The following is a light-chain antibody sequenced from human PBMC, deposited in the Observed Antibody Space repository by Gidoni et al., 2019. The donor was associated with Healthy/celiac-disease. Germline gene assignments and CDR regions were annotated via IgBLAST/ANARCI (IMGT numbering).Light chain of an antibody. CDR1: QSISSY. CDR3: QHSYSPPHT. CDR2: ATS. V-gene: IGKV1-39*01. J-gene: IGKJ2*01. Sequence: DIQMTQYPSSLSASVGDRVTITCRASQSISSYLHWYQQKPGKAPKLLIYATSGLQGGVPSSFSGSGSGTYFTLTISRLQPDAISSYYCQHSYSPPHTFGQGTRLEIK.